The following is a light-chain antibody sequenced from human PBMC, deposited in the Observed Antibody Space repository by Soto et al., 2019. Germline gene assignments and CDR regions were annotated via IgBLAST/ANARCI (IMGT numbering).Light chain of an antibody. CDR2: KAS. CDR1: QTIDSW. Sequence: DIQMTQSPSTLSASVGDRVTITCRASQTIDSWLAWYQQRPGKPPNLLIYKASTLASGVPSRFSGSGSRTEFTLTINSLQPDDFATYYCQQYHIYSGTFGQGTKV. J-gene: IGKJ1*01. CDR3: QQYHIYSGT. V-gene: IGKV1-5*03.